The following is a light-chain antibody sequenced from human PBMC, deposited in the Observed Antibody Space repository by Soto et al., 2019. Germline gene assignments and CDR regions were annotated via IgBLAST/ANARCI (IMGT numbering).Light chain of an antibody. CDR1: QSVSSN. V-gene: IGKV3-15*01. CDR2: GAS. J-gene: IGKJ1*01. CDR3: QQYNNWWT. Sequence: EIVMTQSPATLSVSPGERATLSCRASQSVSSNLAWYQQKPGQAPRLLIYGASTRATGIPARFSGSGSGTDFTLTISRLHAEDSAFYYCQQYNNWWTFGQGTKVEIK.